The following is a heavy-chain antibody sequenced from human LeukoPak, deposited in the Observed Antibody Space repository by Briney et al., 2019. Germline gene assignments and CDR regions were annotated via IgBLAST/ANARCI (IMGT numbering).Heavy chain of an antibody. J-gene: IGHJ4*02. D-gene: IGHD6-19*01. CDR2: IYYSGST. CDR1: GGSISSSSYY. CDR3: ARSGQWLVRVFDY. V-gene: IGHV4-39*01. Sequence: PSETLSLTCTVSGGSISSSSYYWGWIRQPPGKGLEWIGTIYYSGSTYYNPSLKSRVTISVDTSKNQFSLKLSPVTAADTAVYYCARSGQWLVRVFDYWGQGTLVTVSS.